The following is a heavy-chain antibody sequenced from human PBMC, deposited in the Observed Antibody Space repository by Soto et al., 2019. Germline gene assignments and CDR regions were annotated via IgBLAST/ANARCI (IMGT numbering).Heavy chain of an antibody. J-gene: IGHJ6*02. CDR2: IYYSGST. CDR3: ARDSYYYYGMDV. Sequence: SSETLSLTCTVSGGSVSSGSYYWSWIRQPPGKGLEWIGYIYYSGSTNYNPSLKSRVTISVDTSKNQFSLKLSSVTAADTAVYYCARDSYYYYGMDVWSQGTTVTVSS. CDR1: GGSVSSGSYY. V-gene: IGHV4-61*01.